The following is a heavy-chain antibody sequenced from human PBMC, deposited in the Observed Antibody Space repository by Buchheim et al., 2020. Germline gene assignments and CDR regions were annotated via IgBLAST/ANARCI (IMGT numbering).Heavy chain of an antibody. D-gene: IGHD3-3*01. CDR1: GFVFRTYG. J-gene: IGHJ4*02. CDR2: ISYNGTNK. CDR3: AKTLRIKIFGVVDY. V-gene: IGHV3-30*18. Sequence: QVQLVESGGGVVQPGGSLRLSCAASGFVFRTYGMHWVRQAPGKGLEWVAVISYNGTNKYYADSVKGRFTISRDNSKNTLYLQMNSLRAEDTAVYYCAKTLRIKIFGVVDYWGRGTL.